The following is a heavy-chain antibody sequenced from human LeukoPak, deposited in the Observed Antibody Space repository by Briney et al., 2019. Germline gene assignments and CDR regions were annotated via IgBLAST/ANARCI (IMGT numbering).Heavy chain of an antibody. Sequence: PSETLSLTCAVSGYSISSGYYWGWIRQPPGKGLEWIGSIYHSGSTYYNPSLKSRVTISVDTSKNQFSLKLSSVTAADTAVYYCARDPWVDGSGWGWAFDIWGQGTMVTVSS. J-gene: IGHJ3*02. V-gene: IGHV4-38-2*02. CDR1: GYSISSGYY. CDR2: IYHSGST. CDR3: ARDPWVDGSGWGWAFDI. D-gene: IGHD6-19*01.